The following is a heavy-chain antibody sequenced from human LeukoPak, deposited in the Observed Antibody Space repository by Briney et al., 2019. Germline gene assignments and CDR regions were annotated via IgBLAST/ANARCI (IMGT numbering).Heavy chain of an antibody. V-gene: IGHV3-30-3*01. Sequence: GGSLRLSCAASGFTFSSYVMHWVRQAPGKGLEWVALISYDRGNKYYADSVKGRFTISRDNSKNTLYLQMNSLRPEDTAVYYCARDPADDSSGYYDYFDYWGQGTLVTVSS. D-gene: IGHD3-22*01. J-gene: IGHJ4*02. CDR3: ARDPADDSSGYYDYFDY. CDR1: GFTFSSYV. CDR2: ISYDRGNK.